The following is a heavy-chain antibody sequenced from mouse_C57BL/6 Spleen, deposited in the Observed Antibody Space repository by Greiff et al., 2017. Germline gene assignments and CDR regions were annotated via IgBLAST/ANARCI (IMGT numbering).Heavy chain of an antibody. CDR2: INYDGSST. D-gene: IGHD1-1*01. CDR1: GFTFSDYY. CDR3: ARDRGSYGYFDV. Sequence: EVQLMESEGGLVQPGSSMKLSCTASGFTFSDYYMAWVRQVPEKGLEWVANINYDGSSTYYLDSLKSRFIISRDNAKNILYLQMSSLKSEDTATYYCARDRGSYGYFDVWGTGTTVTVSS. V-gene: IGHV5-16*01. J-gene: IGHJ1*03.